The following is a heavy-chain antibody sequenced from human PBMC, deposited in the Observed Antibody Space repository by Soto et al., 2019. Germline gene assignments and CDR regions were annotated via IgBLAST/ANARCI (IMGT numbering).Heavy chain of an antibody. J-gene: IGHJ6*02. D-gene: IGHD1-26*01. CDR2: IGTAGDT. V-gene: IGHV3-13*04. Sequence: EVQLVESGGGLVQPGGSLRLSCAASGFTFSRYDMHWVRQATGKGLEWVSAIGTAGDTYYPGSVKGRFTISRENAKNSLYLQMNSLRAGDTAVYYCARGRYSGNSHYYYGVDVWGQGTTVTVSS. CDR3: ARGRYSGNSHYYYGVDV. CDR1: GFTFSRYD.